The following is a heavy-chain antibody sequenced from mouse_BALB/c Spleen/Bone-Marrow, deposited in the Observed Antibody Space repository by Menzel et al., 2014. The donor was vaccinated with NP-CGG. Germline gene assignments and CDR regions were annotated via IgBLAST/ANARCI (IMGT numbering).Heavy chain of an antibody. V-gene: IGHV4-1*02. CDR2: INPDSSSI. CDR1: GFDFGRYW. Sequence: EVKLVESGGGLVQPGGSLKLSCAASGFDFGRYWMSWVRQAPGKGLEWIGEINPDSSSINYTPSLKDKFIISRDNAKNTLYLQMSKVRSEDTALYCCARPGDYDAMAYWGQGTSVTVSS. CDR3: ARPGDYDAMAY. J-gene: IGHJ4*01.